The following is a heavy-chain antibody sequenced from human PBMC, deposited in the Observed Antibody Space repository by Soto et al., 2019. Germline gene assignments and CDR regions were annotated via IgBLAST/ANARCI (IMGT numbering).Heavy chain of an antibody. CDR1: GGSFIGYY. Sequence: PSETLSLTCAFYGGSFIGYYWSWIRQPPGKGLEWIGEINHSGSTNYNPSLKSRVTISVDTSKNQFSLKLSSVTAADTAVYYCARGSTTVTKYYYYYYGMDVWGQGTTVTVSS. J-gene: IGHJ6*02. CDR3: ARGSTTVTKYYYYYYGMDV. V-gene: IGHV4-34*01. D-gene: IGHD4-17*01. CDR2: INHSGST.